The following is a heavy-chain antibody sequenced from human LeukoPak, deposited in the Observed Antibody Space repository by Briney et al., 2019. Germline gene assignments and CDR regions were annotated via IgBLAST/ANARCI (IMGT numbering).Heavy chain of an antibody. D-gene: IGHD5-24*01. V-gene: IGHV4-59*01. Sequence: SETLSLTCTVSGGSISSYYWSWIRQPPGKGLEWIGYIYYSGSTNYNPSLKSRVTISVDTSKNQFSLELSSVTAADTAVYYCARDLDRDGYNIWGQGTLVTVSS. CDR2: IYYSGST. CDR3: ARDLDRDGYNI. J-gene: IGHJ4*02. CDR1: GGSISSYY.